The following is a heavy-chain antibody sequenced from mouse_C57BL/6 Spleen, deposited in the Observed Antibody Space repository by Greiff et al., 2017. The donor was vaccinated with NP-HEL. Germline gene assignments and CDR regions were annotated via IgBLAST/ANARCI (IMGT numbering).Heavy chain of an antibody. J-gene: IGHJ2*01. Sequence: VHMVESGPGLVQPSQSLSITCTVSGFSLTSYGVHWVRQPPGKGLEWLGVIWSGGSTDYNAAFISRLSISKDNSKSQVFFKMNSLQADDTAIYYCAKAYYSNYGAFDYWGQGTTLTVSS. CDR3: AKAYYSNYGAFDY. V-gene: IGHV2-4*01. CDR1: GFSLTSYG. CDR2: IWSGGST. D-gene: IGHD2-5*01.